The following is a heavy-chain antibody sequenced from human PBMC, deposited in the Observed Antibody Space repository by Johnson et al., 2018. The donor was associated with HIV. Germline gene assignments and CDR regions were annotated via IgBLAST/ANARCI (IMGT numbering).Heavy chain of an antibody. CDR3: ARDGVYSSPLDAFDI. J-gene: IGHJ3*02. V-gene: IGHV3-7*05. D-gene: IGHD6-13*01. CDR1: GFIFSDYA. CDR2: IKEDGSED. Sequence: EVQLVESGGGVVQPGRPLRLSCVASGFIFSDYAMHWVRQAPGKGLEWLANIKEDGSEDFYVDSLKGRFIISRDNAQNSVYLQMDSLRAEDSAVYYCARDGVYSSPLDAFDIWGQGTIVTVSS.